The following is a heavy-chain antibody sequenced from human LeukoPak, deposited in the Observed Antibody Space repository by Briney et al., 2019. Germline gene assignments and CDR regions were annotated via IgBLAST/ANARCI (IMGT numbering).Heavy chain of an antibody. CDR2: IRSKANSYAT. V-gene: IGHV3-73*01. CDR1: GFTFSGSA. Sequence: GGSLRLSCAASGFTFSGSAMHWVRQASGKGLEWVGRIRSKANSYATAYAASVKGRFIISRDDSKNTAYLQMNSLKTEDTAVYYCTRHNGDYCSGGGCYWNGVDYWGQGTLVTVSS. J-gene: IGHJ4*02. CDR3: TRHNGDYCSGGGCYWNGVDY. D-gene: IGHD2-15*01.